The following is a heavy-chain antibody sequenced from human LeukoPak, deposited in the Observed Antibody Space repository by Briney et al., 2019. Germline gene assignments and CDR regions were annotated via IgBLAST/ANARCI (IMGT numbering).Heavy chain of an antibody. Sequence: SETPSLTCAVYGGSFSGYYWSWIRQPPGKGLEWIGEINHSGSTNYNPSLKSRVTISVDTSKNQFSLKLSSVTAADTAVYYCARSEWELPNYFDYWGQGTLVTVSS. CDR3: ARSEWELPNYFDY. J-gene: IGHJ4*02. V-gene: IGHV4-34*01. D-gene: IGHD1-26*01. CDR2: INHSGST. CDR1: GGSFSGYY.